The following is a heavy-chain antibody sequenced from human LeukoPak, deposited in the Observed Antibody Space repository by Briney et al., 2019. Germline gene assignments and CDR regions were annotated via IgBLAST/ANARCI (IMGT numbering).Heavy chain of an antibody. D-gene: IGHD5-12*01. Sequence: ASVRVSCKTSGFTFTGYYVQWVRQAPGQGPEWVGWMYFNSGATRFAPKFQGRVTMTRDTSISTAYMELSSLRSDDTAMYYCAREGSSGQDWYAFDIWGQGTMLTVSS. J-gene: IGHJ3*02. V-gene: IGHV1-2*02. CDR3: AREGSSGQDWYAFDI. CDR2: MYFNSGAT. CDR1: GFTFTGYY.